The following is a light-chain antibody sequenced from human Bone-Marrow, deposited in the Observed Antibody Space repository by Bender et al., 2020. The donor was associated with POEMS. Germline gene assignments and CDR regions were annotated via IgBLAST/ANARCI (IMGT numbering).Light chain of an antibody. CDR2: YDD. CDR1: SSNIGNHG. J-gene: IGLJ3*02. Sequence: SVLTQPPSVSEAPRQRVTISCSGSSSNIGNHGVNWYQQLPGEAPKLLIYYDDLLTPWVSDRFSASKSGTSASMAISELQSEDEALYYCAAGDDSLSGWVFSGGTKLTVL. V-gene: IGLV1-36*01. CDR3: AAGDDSLSGWV.